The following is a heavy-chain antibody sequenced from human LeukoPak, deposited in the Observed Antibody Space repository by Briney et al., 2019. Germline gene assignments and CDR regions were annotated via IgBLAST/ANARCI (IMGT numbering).Heavy chain of an antibody. CDR2: ISYDGSNK. D-gene: IGHD3-22*01. V-gene: IGHV3-30*03. CDR3: ARDTHDSSGYYYYFDY. CDR1: GFTFSMYV. J-gene: IGHJ4*02. Sequence: HSGESLRLSCAASGFTFSMYVMSWVRQAPGKGLEWVAVISYDGSNKYYADSVKGRLTISRDNSKNTLYLQMNSLRAEDTAVYYCARDTHDSSGYYYYFDYWGQGTLVTVSS.